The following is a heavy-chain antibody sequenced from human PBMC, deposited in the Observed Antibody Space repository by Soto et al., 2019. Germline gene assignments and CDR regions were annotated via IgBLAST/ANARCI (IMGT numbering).Heavy chain of an antibody. J-gene: IGHJ4*02. CDR2: ISYDGSNK. V-gene: IGHV3-30-3*01. CDR1: GFTFSSYA. CDR3: AVGSSGQTALAY. Sequence: GGSLRLSCAASGFTFSSYAMHWVRQAPGKGLEWVAVISYDGSNKYYADSVKGRFTISRDNSKNTLYLQMSSLRAEDTAVYYCAVGSSGQTALAYWGQGTLVTVSS. D-gene: IGHD3-22*01.